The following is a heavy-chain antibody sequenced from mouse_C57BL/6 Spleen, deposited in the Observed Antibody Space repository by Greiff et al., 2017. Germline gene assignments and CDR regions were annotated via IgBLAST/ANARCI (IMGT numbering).Heavy chain of an antibody. J-gene: IGHJ4*01. CDR1: GFPFSDYG. V-gene: IGHV5-17*01. CDR2: ISSGSSTI. D-gene: IGHD1-1*01. Sequence: EVQVVESGAGLVKPGGSLTLSCAASGFPFSDYGMHWVRQAPEQGLEWVAYISSGSSTIYYADTVKGRVTIARDNAKNTLFLQMTSLTSEDTAMYYCARGVVARAMDYWGQGTSVTVSS. CDR3: ARGVVARAMDY.